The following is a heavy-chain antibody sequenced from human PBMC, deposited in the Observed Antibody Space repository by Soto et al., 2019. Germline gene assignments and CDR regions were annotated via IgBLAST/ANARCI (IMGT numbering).Heavy chain of an antibody. D-gene: IGHD1-7*01. CDR3: AKDRAYNWNYDPYYYYGMDV. Sequence: PGVSLSLSCTASGLTFRGYGVNWVRKAPGKGLEWVSAISGSGGSTYYADSVKGRFTISRDNSKNTLHLQMNSLRAEDTAVYYCAKDRAYNWNYDPYYYYGMDVWGQGTTVTVSS. CDR2: ISGSGGST. J-gene: IGHJ6*02. V-gene: IGHV3-23*01. CDR1: GLTFRGYG.